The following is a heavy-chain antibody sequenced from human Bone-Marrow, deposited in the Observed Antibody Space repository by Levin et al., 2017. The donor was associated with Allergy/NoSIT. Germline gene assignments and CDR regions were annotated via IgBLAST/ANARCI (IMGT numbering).Heavy chain of an antibody. CDR1: GFTFDDYA. CDR3: SKDRAKWDLQRFDS. CDR2: ISWNSANI. V-gene: IGHV3-9*01. Sequence: SLKISCVASGFTFDDYAMHWVRQAPGKGLEWVSGISWNSANIGYADSVKGRFTISRDNGKNSLYLQMNSLRTEDTAFYYCSKDRAKWDLQRFDSWGQGTLVTVSS. D-gene: IGHD1-26*01. J-gene: IGHJ4*02.